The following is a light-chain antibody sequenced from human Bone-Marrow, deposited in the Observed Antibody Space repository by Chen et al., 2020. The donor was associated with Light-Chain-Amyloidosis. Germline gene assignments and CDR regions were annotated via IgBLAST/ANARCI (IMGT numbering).Light chain of an antibody. CDR3: QQRSNGPPST. V-gene: IGKV3-11*01. Sequence: VLPQSPATLYLSPGERATLSFRTRQSVSNYVAWYQQKPCQAPSLLIYDASNRATGIPARFSCSGSETDFTRTISSLEPEDFAVYYCQQRSNGPPSTFGGWTKVEIK. CDR2: DAS. CDR1: QSVSNY. J-gene: IGKJ4*01.